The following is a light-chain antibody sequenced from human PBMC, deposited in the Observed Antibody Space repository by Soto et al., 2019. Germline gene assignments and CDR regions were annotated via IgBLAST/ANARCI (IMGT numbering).Light chain of an antibody. Sequence: QSALTQPASVSGSPGQSITISCTGTSSDVGAYNYVSWYQQHPGKAPKLMIYDVSNRPSGVSDRFSGSKSGNTASLTISGLQAEDEADYFCSSYAGSSTRLYVFGTGTKVTVL. CDR1: SSDVGAYNY. V-gene: IGLV2-14*01. CDR2: DVS. CDR3: SSYAGSSTRLYV. J-gene: IGLJ1*01.